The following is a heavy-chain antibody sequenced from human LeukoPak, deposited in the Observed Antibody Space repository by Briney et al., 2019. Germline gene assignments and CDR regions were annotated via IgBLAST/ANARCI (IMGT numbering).Heavy chain of an antibody. CDR3: ARDRGSSVDY. CDR1: GDSISSGDYY. D-gene: IGHD6-6*01. Sequence: SETLSLTCTVSGDSISSGDYYWSWIRQPAGKGLEWIGRISSSGSTNYNPSLKSRVTISVDTSKNQFSLKLSSVTAADTAVYFCARDRGSSVDYWGQGTLVTVSS. CDR2: ISSSGST. V-gene: IGHV4-61*02. J-gene: IGHJ4*02.